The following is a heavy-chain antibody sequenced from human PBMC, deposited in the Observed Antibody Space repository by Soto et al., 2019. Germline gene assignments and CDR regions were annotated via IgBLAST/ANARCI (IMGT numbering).Heavy chain of an antibody. V-gene: IGHV3-74*01. CDR3: ARGGTYCSTTSCYFDY. CDR2: IDNDGSST. Sequence: PGGSLRLSCATSGFKFSSYWMHWVRQTPRKGLVWVSRIDNDGSSTVYADSVKGRFTISRDNAKNTLYLQMNSLRAEDTAVYYCARGGTYCSTTSCYFDYWGQGTLVTVSS. J-gene: IGHJ4*02. D-gene: IGHD2-2*01. CDR1: GFKFSSYW.